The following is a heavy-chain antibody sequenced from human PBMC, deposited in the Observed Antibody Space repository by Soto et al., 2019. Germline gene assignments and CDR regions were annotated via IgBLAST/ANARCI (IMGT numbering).Heavy chain of an antibody. J-gene: IGHJ4*02. V-gene: IGHV4-4*07. Sequence: QVQLQESGPGLVKASETLSLTCTVSGGSMFSYYWSWIRQPAGKGLEWIARIYGSGGTNYNPSLKSRVTMSLDTSKNKFSRRLTSVTAADPAVYYCAREGASSYASRHFDNWGPGTLVTVSS. CDR3: AREGASSYASRHFDN. CDR2: IYGSGGT. CDR1: GGSMFSYY. D-gene: IGHD3-16*01.